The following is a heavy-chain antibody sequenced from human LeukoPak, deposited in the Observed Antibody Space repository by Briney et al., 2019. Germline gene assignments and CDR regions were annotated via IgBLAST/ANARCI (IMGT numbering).Heavy chain of an antibody. D-gene: IGHD4-17*01. CDR3: AKSPPTTVITLDS. CDR2: IYYSGGT. J-gene: IGHJ4*02. CDR1: GGSFSSYY. V-gene: IGHV4-39*01. Sequence: SETLSLTCAVYGGSFSSYYWGWIRQPPGEGLEWIGSIYYSGGTYYDPSLKSRVTISVDTSKNQFSLKLTSVTAADTAVYYCAKSPPTTVITLDSWGQGILVTVSS.